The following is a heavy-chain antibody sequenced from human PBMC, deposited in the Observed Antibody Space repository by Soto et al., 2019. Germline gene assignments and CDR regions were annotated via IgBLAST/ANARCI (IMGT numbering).Heavy chain of an antibody. Sequence: QITLKESGPTLVKPTQTLTLTCTISGFSLTTRPVGVGWIRQPPGQALEWVALIYWDDDKRYNPSLKTRVTITKDTSKNQVVLTMTNMDPVDTATYYCAHRQLYNGAWNEGTFDYWGQGALVTVSS. CDR1: GFSLTTRPVG. D-gene: IGHD1-1*01. V-gene: IGHV2-5*02. CDR2: IYWDDDK. J-gene: IGHJ4*02. CDR3: AHRQLYNGAWNEGTFDY.